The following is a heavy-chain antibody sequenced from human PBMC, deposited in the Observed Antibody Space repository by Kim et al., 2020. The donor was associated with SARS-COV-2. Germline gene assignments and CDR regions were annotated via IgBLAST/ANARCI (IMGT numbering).Heavy chain of an antibody. CDR2: IYYSGST. CDR1: GGSISSSSYY. J-gene: IGHJ2*01. V-gene: IGHV4-39*01. CDR3: ARHPYYRLGYFDL. Sequence: SETLSLTCTVSGGSISSSSYYWGWIRQPPGKGLEWIGSIYYSGSTYYNPSLKSRVTISVDTSKNQFSLKLSSVTAADTAVYYCARHPYYRLGYFDLWGRGTLVTVSS. D-gene: IGHD3-10*01.